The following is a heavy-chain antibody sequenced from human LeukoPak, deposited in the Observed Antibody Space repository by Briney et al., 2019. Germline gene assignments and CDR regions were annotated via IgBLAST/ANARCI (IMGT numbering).Heavy chain of an antibody. D-gene: IGHD3-10*01. CDR1: GYTFTSYD. J-gene: IGHJ4*02. V-gene: IGHV1-8*01. Sequence: GASVKVSCKASGYTFTSYDINWVRQATGQGLEWMGWMNPNSGNTGYAQKFQGRVTMTRNTSISTAYMELSSLRSEDTAVYYCARRAKYYYGSGSYFVYWGQGTLVTVSS. CDR2: MNPNSGNT. CDR3: ARRAKYYYGSGSYFVY.